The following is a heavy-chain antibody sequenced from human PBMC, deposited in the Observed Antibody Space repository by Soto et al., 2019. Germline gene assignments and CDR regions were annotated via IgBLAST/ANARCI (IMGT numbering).Heavy chain of an antibody. CDR2: IIPILGTA. Sequence: SVKVSCKASGGTFSSYAISWVRQAPGQGLEWMGGIIPILGTANYAQKFQGRVTITADESTSTAYMELSSLRSEDTAVYYCALIRYCDWLFDYYWLDAWGQGTTVTVSS. J-gene: IGHJ6*02. CDR1: GGTFSSYA. CDR3: ALIRYCDWLFDYYWLDA. D-gene: IGHD3-9*01. V-gene: IGHV1-69*13.